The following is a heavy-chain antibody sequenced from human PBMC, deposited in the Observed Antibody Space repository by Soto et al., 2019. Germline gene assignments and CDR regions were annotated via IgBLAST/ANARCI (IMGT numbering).Heavy chain of an antibody. V-gene: IGHV3-11*03. Sequence: PGGSLRLSCAASGFTFSDYYMSWIRQAPGKGLEWVSYISSSSSHTNYADSVKGRFTISRDNAKNSLYLQMNSLRAEDTAVYYCQSGGAVAGHAFDIWGQGTMVTVSS. D-gene: IGHD6-19*01. CDR3: QSGGAVAGHAFDI. CDR2: ISSSSSHT. J-gene: IGHJ3*02. CDR1: GFTFSDYY.